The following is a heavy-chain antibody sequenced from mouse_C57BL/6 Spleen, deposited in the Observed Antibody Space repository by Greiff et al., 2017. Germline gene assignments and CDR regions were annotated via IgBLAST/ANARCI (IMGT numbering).Heavy chain of an antibody. CDR1: GYTFTSYW. CDR3: ARGVDPRPFDY. J-gene: IGHJ2*01. CDR2: IDPSDSYT. V-gene: IGHV1-69*01. Sequence: QVQLQQPGAELVMPGASVKLSCKASGYTFTSYWMHWVKQRPGQGLEWIGEIDPSDSYTNYNQKFKGKSTLTVDKSSSTAYMQLSSLTSEDSAVYYCARGVDPRPFDYWGQGTTLTVSS.